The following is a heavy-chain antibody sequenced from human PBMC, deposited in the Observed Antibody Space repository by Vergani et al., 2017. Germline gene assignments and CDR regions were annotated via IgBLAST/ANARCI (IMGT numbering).Heavy chain of an antibody. CDR3: ARGDSSTSSQGYYGMDV. CDR1: GGSFSGYY. Sequence: QVQLQQWGAGLLKPSETLSLTCAVYGGSFSGYYWSWIRQPPGKGLEWIGEINHSGSTNYNPSLKSRVTISVDTSKNQFSLKPSSVTAADTAVYYCARGDSSTSSQGYYGMDVWGQGTTVTVSS. D-gene: IGHD2-2*01. CDR2: INHSGST. V-gene: IGHV4-34*01. J-gene: IGHJ6*02.